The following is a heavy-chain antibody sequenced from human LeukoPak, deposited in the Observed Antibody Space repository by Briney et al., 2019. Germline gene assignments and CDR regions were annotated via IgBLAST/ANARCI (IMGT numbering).Heavy chain of an antibody. V-gene: IGHV3-23*01. Sequence: PGGSLRLSCAASGFTFSSYAMSWVRQAPGKGLEWVSAISGSGGSTYYADSVKGRFTISRDNSKNTLYLQMNSLRAEDTAVYYCAKDTRALLRLGYFDCWGQGTLVTVSS. CDR2: ISGSGGST. CDR1: GFTFSSYA. CDR3: AKDTRALLRLGYFDC. J-gene: IGHJ4*02. D-gene: IGHD1-26*01.